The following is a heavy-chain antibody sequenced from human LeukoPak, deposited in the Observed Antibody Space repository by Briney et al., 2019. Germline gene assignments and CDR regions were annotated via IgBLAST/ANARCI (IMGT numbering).Heavy chain of an antibody. V-gene: IGHV4-59*08. CDR2: AYSSVHT. D-gene: IGHD2-15*01. CDR3: ARHPFATPFDY. CDR1: GGSLSDNY. Sequence: PSETLCLTCAVSGGSLSDNYWSWIRQPPGKGLEWVVYAYSSVHTTYTSSLKSRVTTSLDTSTSKISLRRSSVTAADTAVYFCARHPFATPFDYWGPGTLVTVSS. J-gene: IGHJ4*02.